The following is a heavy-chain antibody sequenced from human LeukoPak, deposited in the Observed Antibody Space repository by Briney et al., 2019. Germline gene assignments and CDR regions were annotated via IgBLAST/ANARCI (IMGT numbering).Heavy chain of an antibody. CDR1: GDSVSNKSAA. CDR2: TYYRSKWYN. J-gene: IGHJ6*03. Sequence: TSQTLSLTCAISGDSVSNKSAAWNWVRQSPSRGLEWLGRTYYRSKWYNEYAISVKSRITINPDTSKNQVSLQLNSVTPEDTAVYYCVRTRGYMDVWGKGTTVTVSS. V-gene: IGHV6-1*01. CDR3: VRTRGYMDV.